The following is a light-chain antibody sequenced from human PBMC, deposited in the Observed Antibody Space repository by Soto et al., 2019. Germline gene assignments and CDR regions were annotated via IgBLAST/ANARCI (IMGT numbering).Light chain of an antibody. CDR3: QQFSSYPLT. CDR1: QGIRSY. Sequence: DLQLTQSPSFLSASVGDRVTITCRASQGIRSYLAWYQQEPGKAPKLLIYAASTLQSGVPSRFSGSGSGTEFTLTISSLQPEDFATYYCQQFSSYPLTFGGGTKVEIK. J-gene: IGKJ4*01. CDR2: AAS. V-gene: IGKV1-9*01.